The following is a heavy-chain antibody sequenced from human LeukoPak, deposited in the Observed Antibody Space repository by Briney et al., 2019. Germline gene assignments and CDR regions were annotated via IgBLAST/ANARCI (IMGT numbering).Heavy chain of an antibody. CDR3: ARDSPLEYYYGSGTDSIPRYWFDP. Sequence: ASVKVSCKASGYTFTNYYMHWVRQAPGQGLEWLGIFNPSGGSTNYAQKFQGRVTITADKSTSTAYMELSSLRSEDTAVYYCARDSPLEYYYGSGTDSIPRYWFDPWGQGTLVTVSS. V-gene: IGHV1-46*01. CDR2: FNPSGGST. CDR1: GYTFTNYY. J-gene: IGHJ5*02. D-gene: IGHD3-10*01.